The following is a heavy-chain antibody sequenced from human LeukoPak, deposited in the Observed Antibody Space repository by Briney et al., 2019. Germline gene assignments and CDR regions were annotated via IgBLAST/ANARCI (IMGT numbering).Heavy chain of an antibody. CDR2: IYYSGFT. Sequence: SETLSLPCTVSGGSISSSSYYWGWIRQPPGKGLEWIGSIYYSGFTYYNPSLKSRVTISVDTSKNQFSLKVSSVTAADTAVYYCARTTSGGVIAIDYWGQGTPVTVSS. CDR1: GGSISSSSYY. CDR3: ARTTSGGVIAIDY. D-gene: IGHD3-16*02. J-gene: IGHJ4*02. V-gene: IGHV4-39*01.